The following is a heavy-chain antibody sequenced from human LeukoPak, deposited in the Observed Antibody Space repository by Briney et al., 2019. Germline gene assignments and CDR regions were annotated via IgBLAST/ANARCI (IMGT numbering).Heavy chain of an antibody. J-gene: IGHJ4*02. V-gene: IGHV1-24*01. CDR1: GYTLTELS. CDR3: ARVEGGGATPFPFDY. CDR2: FDPEDGET. D-gene: IGHD1-26*01. Sequence: GASVKVSCKVSGYTLTELSMHWVRQAPGKGLEWMGGFDPEDGETIYAQKFQGRVTITADESTSTAYMELSSLRSEDTAVYYCARVEGGGATPFPFDYWGQGTLVTVSS.